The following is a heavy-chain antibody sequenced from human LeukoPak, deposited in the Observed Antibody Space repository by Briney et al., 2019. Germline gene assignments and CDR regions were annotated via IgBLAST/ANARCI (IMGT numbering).Heavy chain of an antibody. V-gene: IGHV3-11*06. J-gene: IGHJ4*02. D-gene: IGHD2-8*01. CDR2: ISSSSSYI. Sequence: GGSLRLSCAASGFTFSDYYMSWIRQAPGKGLGWVSYISSSSSYIYYADSVKGRFTISRDNAKNSLYLQMNSLRAEDTAVYYCARDLHVCRFDYWGQGTLVTVSS. CDR1: GFTFSDYY. CDR3: ARDLHVCRFDY.